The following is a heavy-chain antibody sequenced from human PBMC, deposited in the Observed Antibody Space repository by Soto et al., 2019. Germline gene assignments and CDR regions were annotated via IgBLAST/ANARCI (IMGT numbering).Heavy chain of an antibody. CDR2: ISYDGSNK. J-gene: IGHJ6*02. D-gene: IGHD6-13*01. V-gene: IGHV3-30-3*01. CDR1: GFTFSSYA. CDR3: ARDRGSSSWYVYYYGMDV. Sequence: GGSLRLSCAASGFTFSSYAMHWVRQAPGKGLEWVAVISYDGSNKYYADSVKGRFTISRDNSKNTLYLQMNSLRAEDTAVYYCARDRGSSSWYVYYYGMDVWGQGTTVTVSS.